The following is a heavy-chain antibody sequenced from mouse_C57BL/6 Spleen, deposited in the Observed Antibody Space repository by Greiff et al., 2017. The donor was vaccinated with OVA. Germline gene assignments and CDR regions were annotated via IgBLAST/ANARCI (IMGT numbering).Heavy chain of an antibody. CDR3: ARREGEGVFAMDY. Sequence: QVQLQQSGAELVKPGASVKLSCKASGYAFSSYWMNWVKQRPGKGLEWIGQIYPGDGDTNYNGKFKGQVTLTADKSSSTAYMQLSSLSSEESAVYFCARREGEGVFAMDYWGQGTSVTVSS. CDR2: IYPGDGDT. V-gene: IGHV1-80*01. CDR1: GYAFSSYW. J-gene: IGHJ4*01.